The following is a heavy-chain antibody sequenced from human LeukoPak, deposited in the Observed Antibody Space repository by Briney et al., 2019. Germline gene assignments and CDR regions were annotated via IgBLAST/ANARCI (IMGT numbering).Heavy chain of an antibody. Sequence: GGSLRLSCAASGFTFSSYAMSWVRQAPGKGLEWVSGISGSGGGTYYADSLKGRFTISRDKAENSLYLQMNSLRAEDTTIYYCARDQWLAYYYHGMDVWGQGTTVTVSS. CDR3: ARDQWLAYYYHGMDV. CDR2: ISGSGGGT. J-gene: IGHJ6*02. V-gene: IGHV3-23*01. D-gene: IGHD6-19*01. CDR1: GFTFSSYA.